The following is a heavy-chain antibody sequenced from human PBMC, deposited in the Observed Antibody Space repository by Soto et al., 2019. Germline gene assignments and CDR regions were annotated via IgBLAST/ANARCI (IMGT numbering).Heavy chain of an antibody. CDR2: VFYSGLT. Sequence: SETLSLTCTVSGGSISSAPSYWAWIRQPPGKGLEWIGHVFYSGLTTYSPSLRRRVSISADTSKNQFSLKLSSMTAASAAGPFCVGFKSFTICSNWGQGTLVAVSS. J-gene: IGHJ4*02. CDR3: VGFKSFTICSN. CDR1: GGSISSAPSY. D-gene: IGHD2-2*01. V-gene: IGHV4-39*01.